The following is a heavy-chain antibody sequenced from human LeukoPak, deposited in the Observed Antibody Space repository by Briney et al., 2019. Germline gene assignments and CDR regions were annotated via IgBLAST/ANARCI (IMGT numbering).Heavy chain of an antibody. CDR3: AKINRDGMDV. J-gene: IGHJ6*02. CDR2: ISGSGGST. V-gene: IGHV3-23*01. Sequence: PGGSLRLSCAASGFTFSSYATSWVRQAPGKGLEWVSGISGSGGSTYYADSVKGRFTISRDSSKNTLYLQMNSLRAEDTALYYCAKINRDGMDVWGQGTTVTVSS. CDR1: GFTFSSYA.